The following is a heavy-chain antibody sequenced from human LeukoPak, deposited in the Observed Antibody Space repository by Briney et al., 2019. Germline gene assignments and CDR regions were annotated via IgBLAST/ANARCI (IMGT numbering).Heavy chain of an antibody. CDR2: ISSSSSYI. CDR1: GFTFSSYS. J-gene: IGHJ5*02. Sequence: GGSLRLSCAASGFTFSSYSMNWVRQAPGKGLEWVSSISSSSSYIYYADSVKGRFTISRDNAKNSLYLQMNSLRAEDTAVYYCARDPDYDFWSGYFSNWFDPWGQGTLVTVSS. V-gene: IGHV3-21*01. CDR3: ARDPDYDFWSGYFSNWFDP. D-gene: IGHD3-3*01.